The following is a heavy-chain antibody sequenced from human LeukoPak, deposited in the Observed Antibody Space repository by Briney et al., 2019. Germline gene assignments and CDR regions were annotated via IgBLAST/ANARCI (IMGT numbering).Heavy chain of an antibody. J-gene: IGHJ6*03. CDR1: GYTFTSYD. Sequence: ASVKVSCKASGYTFTSYDINWVRQATGQGLEWMGWMNPNSGNTGYAQKFQGRVTMTRNTSISTAYMELSSLRSEDTAVYYCARAITPPRYCSSTSCNYYYYYMDVWGKGTTVTASS. CDR3: ARAITPPRYCSSTSCNYYYYYMDV. CDR2: MNPNSGNT. D-gene: IGHD2-2*01. V-gene: IGHV1-8*01.